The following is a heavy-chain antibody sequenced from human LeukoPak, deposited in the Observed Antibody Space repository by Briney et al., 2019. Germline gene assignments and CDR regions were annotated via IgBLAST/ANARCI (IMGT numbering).Heavy chain of an antibody. CDR1: GASISTYF. CDR2: IYYSGST. D-gene: IGHD2-2*01. Sequence: KPSETLSLTCAVSGASISTYFWSWIRQPPGKGLEWIGYIYYSGSTNYNPSLKSRVTISLDTSKNQISLKVSSVTAADTAVYYCANSPSSFAPKSYYGLDVWGQGTTVTVS. J-gene: IGHJ6*02. V-gene: IGHV4-59*01. CDR3: ANSPSSFAPKSYYGLDV.